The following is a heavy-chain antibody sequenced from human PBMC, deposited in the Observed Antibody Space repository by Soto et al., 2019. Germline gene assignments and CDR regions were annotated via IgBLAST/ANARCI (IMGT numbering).Heavy chain of an antibody. CDR1: GFTFSTYS. V-gene: IGHV3-48*01. Sequence: EVQLVESGGGLVQPGGSLRLSCAASGFTFSTYSINWVRQAPGKGLEWVSYISSSSSAIYYADSVRGRFTISRDNAKNSLYLQMNSLRAEDTAVYYCARGGNAPDYWGQGTLVTVSS. CDR3: ARGGNAPDY. J-gene: IGHJ4*02. D-gene: IGHD2-2*01. CDR2: ISSSSSAI.